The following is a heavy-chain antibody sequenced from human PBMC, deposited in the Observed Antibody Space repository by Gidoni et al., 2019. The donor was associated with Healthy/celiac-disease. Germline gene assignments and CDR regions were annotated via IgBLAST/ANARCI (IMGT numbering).Heavy chain of an antibody. CDR1: GGSLSSGGYS. V-gene: IGHV4-30-2*01. D-gene: IGHD4-17*01. Sequence: QLQLQESGSGLVKPSQTLSLTCAVSGGSLSSGGYSWSWIRHPPGKGLEWIGYIYHSGSTYYNPSLKSRVTISVDRSKNQFSLKLSSVTAADTAVYYCARVGATTVTTFDYWGQGTLVTVSS. CDR2: IYHSGST. J-gene: IGHJ4*02. CDR3: ARVGATTVTTFDY.